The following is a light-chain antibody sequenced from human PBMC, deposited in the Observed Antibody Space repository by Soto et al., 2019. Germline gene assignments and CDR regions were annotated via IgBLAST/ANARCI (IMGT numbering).Light chain of an antibody. CDR1: QSISGH. CDR3: QQTYSTPQP. Sequence: DIQVTQSPSSLSASVGDRVTITCRASQSISGHLNWYQQRPGKAPKLLINTASSLQSGVPSRFSGSGSGTEYTLTISSLQPEDFATYYCQQTYSTPQPFGQGTRLEIK. J-gene: IGKJ5*01. CDR2: TAS. V-gene: IGKV1-39*01.